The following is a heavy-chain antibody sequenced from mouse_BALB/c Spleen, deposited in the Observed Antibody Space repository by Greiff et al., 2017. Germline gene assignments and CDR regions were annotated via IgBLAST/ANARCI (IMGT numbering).Heavy chain of an antibody. CDR3: ARGDYGRGPWFAY. D-gene: IGHD2-13*01. CDR2: INPGSGGT. CDR1: GYAFTNYL. Sequence: VQLQQSGAELVRPGTSVKVSCKASGYAFTNYLIEWVKQRPGQGLEWIGVINPGSGGTNYNEKFQGKATLTADKSSSTAYMQLSSLTSDYSAVYFCARGDYGRGPWFAYWGQGTLVTVSA. V-gene: IGHV1-54*01. J-gene: IGHJ3*01.